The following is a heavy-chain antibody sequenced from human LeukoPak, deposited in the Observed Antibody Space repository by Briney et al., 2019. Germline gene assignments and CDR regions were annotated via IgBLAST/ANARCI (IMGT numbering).Heavy chain of an antibody. V-gene: IGHV3-23*01. CDR1: GFTFSSYA. J-gene: IGHJ4*02. D-gene: IGHD5-24*01. CDR2: ISGSGGST. CDR3: AKDKEMATILYFDY. Sequence: GGSLRLSCATSGFTFSSYAMSWVRQAPGKGLEWVSAISGSGGSTYYADSVKGRFTISRDNSKNTLYLQMNSLRAEDTAVYYCAKDKEMATILYFDYWGQGTLVTVSS.